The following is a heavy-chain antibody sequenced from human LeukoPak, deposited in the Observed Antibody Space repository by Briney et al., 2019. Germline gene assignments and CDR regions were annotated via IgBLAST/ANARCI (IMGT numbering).Heavy chain of an antibody. J-gene: IGHJ4*02. CDR3: ARVAYSSGWYIDY. CDR1: GGSFSGYY. Sequence: SETLSLTCAVYGGSFSGYYWSWIRQPPGKGLEWIGEINHSGSTNYNPSLKSRVTISVDTSKDQFSLKLSSVTAADTAVYYCARVAYSSGWYIDYWGQGTLVTVSS. D-gene: IGHD6-19*01. V-gene: IGHV4-34*01. CDR2: INHSGST.